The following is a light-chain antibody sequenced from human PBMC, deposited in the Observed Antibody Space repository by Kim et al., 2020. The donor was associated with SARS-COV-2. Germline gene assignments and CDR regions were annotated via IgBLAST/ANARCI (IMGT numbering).Light chain of an antibody. J-gene: IGKJ2*01. CDR2: DAS. CDR1: QGISSA. V-gene: IGKV1-13*02. Sequence: GDRVTITCRASQGISSALAWYQQKPGKAPKLLIYDASSLESGVPSRFSGSGSGTDFTLTISSLQPEDFATYYCQQFNSYPLMYTFGQGTKLEI. CDR3: QQFNSYPLMYT.